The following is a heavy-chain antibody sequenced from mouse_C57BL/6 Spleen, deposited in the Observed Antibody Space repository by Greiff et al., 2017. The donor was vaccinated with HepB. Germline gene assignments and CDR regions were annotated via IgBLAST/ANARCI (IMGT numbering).Heavy chain of an antibody. CDR1: GYAFSSSW. D-gene: IGHD2-12*01. CDR2: IYPGDGDT. CDR3: AREGAYYTGFAY. V-gene: IGHV1-82*01. Sequence: VQLQQSGPELVKPGASVKISCKASGYAFSSSWMNWVKQRPGKGLEWIGRIYPGDGDTNYNGKFKGKATLTADKSSSTAYMQLSSLTSEDSAVYFCAREGAYYTGFAYWGQGTLVTVSA. J-gene: IGHJ3*01.